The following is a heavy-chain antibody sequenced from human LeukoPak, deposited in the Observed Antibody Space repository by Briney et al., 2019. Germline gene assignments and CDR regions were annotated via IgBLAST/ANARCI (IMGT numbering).Heavy chain of an antibody. Sequence: ASLTLSFPGSGYTFTNFWINWVRQMPGKGLEWVGKIDPRDSYTKYSPSFEGHVSISADKSIDTVYLQWRSLESSDTAIYYCTRTSDHDYWGPGTLVAVSS. CDR1: GYTFTNFW. J-gene: IGHJ4*02. D-gene: IGHD2-2*01. V-gene: IGHV5-10-1*01. CDR2: IDPRDSYT. CDR3: TRTSDHDY.